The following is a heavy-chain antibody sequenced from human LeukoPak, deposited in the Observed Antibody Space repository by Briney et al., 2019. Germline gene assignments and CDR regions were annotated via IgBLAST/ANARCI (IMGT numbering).Heavy chain of an antibody. CDR3: ARDGDTIFGAYYFDY. Sequence: PGGSLRLSCAASGFTFSSYGMHWVRQAPGKGLEWVAVIWYDGSNKYYADSVKGRFTISRDNSKNTLYLQMNSLRAEDTAVYYCARDGDTIFGAYYFDYWGQGTLVTVSS. J-gene: IGHJ4*02. CDR1: GFTFSSYG. D-gene: IGHD3-3*01. CDR2: IWYDGSNK. V-gene: IGHV3-33*01.